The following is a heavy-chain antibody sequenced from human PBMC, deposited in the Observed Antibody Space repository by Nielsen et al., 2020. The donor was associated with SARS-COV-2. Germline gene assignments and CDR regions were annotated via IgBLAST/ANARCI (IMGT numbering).Heavy chain of an antibody. CDR2: IYYTGST. CDR3: AREDSSSCHDS. Sequence: SETLSLTCTVSGGSISGSTFYWGWVRQPPGKGLEWIVAIYYTGSTYYTPSLKSRVTISVDTSKNQYSLKLSSVTAADTAVYYCAREDSSSCHDSWGQGTLVTVSS. CDR1: GGSISGSTFY. V-gene: IGHV4-39*02. D-gene: IGHD2-2*01. J-gene: IGHJ4*02.